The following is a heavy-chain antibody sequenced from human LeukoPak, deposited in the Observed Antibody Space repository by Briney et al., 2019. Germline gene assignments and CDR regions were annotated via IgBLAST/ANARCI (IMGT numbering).Heavy chain of an antibody. CDR3: ARNAMVSYYYYMDG. CDR2: IKEDGSEK. CDR1: GFTFSSYW. Sequence: GGSLRLSCAASGFTFSSYWMSWVRQAPGKGLEWVANIKEDGSEKYYADSVKGRFTISRDNAKNSLYLQMNSLRAEDTAVYYRARNAMVSYYYYMDGWGKGNTVTVSS. V-gene: IGHV3-7*01. J-gene: IGHJ6*03. D-gene: IGHD5-18*01.